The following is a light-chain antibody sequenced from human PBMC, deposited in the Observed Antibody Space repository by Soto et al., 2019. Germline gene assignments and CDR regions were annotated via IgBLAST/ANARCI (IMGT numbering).Light chain of an antibody. CDR3: QQYNTYLT. J-gene: IGKJ4*01. Sequence: DIQMTQSPSTLSASVRDRVTVTCRASQSVATWLAWYQQKPGKAPKLLIYKASDLESGVPSRFSGSGYGTEFTLTISSLQPDDFATYYCQQYNTYLTFGGGTKVEIK. CDR1: QSVATW. V-gene: IGKV1-5*03. CDR2: KAS.